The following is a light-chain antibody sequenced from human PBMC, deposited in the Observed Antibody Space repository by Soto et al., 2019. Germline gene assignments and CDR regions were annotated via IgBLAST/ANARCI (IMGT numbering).Light chain of an antibody. Sequence: EIVMTQSPDTLSVSPGDRAALSCLTSQSVSSDLAWYQQKPGQAPRFLIYGASTRATGIPARFSGSGSGTEFTLTISSLQSEDFAVYYCHHYSSWPPYTFGQGTRLEIK. CDR3: HHYSSWPPYT. CDR1: QSVSSD. J-gene: IGKJ5*01. V-gene: IGKV3D-15*01. CDR2: GAS.